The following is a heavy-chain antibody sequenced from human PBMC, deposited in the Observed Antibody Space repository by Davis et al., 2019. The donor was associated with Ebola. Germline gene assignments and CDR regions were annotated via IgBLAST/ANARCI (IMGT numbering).Heavy chain of an antibody. CDR2: LGTSADT. CDR1: GSAFSNYV. Sequence: AGSLTLSCPVSGSAFSNYVMSWVRQAPGKGLEWVSTLGTSADTYYADSVKGRFTISRDNSKNTLYLQMNGLRVEDTAIYYCAKDTSNIWFDVWGQGTMITVSS. CDR3: AKDTSNIWFDV. D-gene: IGHD1-26*01. J-gene: IGHJ3*01. V-gene: IGHV3-23*01.